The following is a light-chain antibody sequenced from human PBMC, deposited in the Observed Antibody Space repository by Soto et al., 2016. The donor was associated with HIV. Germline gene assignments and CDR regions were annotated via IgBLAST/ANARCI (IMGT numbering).Light chain of an antibody. Sequence: SSELTQDPVVSVALGQTVMITCQGDSLRSFYASWYQQKPGQAPVLVMYGNNKRPSGIPGRFSGSSSGNPATLTITGARAEDEADYYCHSRDSTENHNYVFGAGTKVTVL. CDR2: GNN. CDR1: SLRSFY. V-gene: IGLV3-19*01. CDR3: HSRDSTENHNYV. J-gene: IGLJ1*01.